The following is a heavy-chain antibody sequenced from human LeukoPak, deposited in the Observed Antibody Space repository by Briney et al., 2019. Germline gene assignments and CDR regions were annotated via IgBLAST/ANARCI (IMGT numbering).Heavy chain of an antibody. CDR2: IRYDGSNK. V-gene: IGHV3-30*02. CDR3: ARGRIFGVVIAYFDY. Sequence: GGSLRLSCAASGFTFSSYGMHWVRQAPGKGLEWVTFIRYDGSNKYYTDSVKGRFTISRDNAKTSLYLQMNSLRAEDTAVYYCARGRIFGVVIAYFDYWGQGTLVTVSS. J-gene: IGHJ4*02. CDR1: GFTFSSYG. D-gene: IGHD3-3*01.